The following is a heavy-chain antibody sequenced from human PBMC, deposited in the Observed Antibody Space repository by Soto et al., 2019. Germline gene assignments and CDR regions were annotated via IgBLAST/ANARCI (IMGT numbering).Heavy chain of an antibody. CDR3: ARGRGGGVTMIVVSHFDY. V-gene: IGHV4-30-2*01. CDR2: IYHSGST. Sequence: ASETLSLTCAVSGGSISSGGYSWSRIRQPPGKGLEWIGYIYHSGSTYYNPSLKSRVTISVDRSKNQFSLKLSSVTAADTAVYYCARGRGGGVTMIVVSHFDYWGQGTLVTVSS. D-gene: IGHD3-22*01. J-gene: IGHJ4*02. CDR1: GGSISSGGYS.